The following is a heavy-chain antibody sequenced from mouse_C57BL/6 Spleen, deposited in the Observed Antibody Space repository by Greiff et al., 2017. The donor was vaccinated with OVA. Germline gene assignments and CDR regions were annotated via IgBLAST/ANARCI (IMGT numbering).Heavy chain of an antibody. D-gene: IGHD3-3*01. V-gene: IGHV1-55*01. J-gene: IGHJ2*01. CDR3: SSGPWDIDY. Sequence: QVQLQQPGAELVKPGASVTMSCKASGYTFTSYWITWVKQRHGQGLEWIGAIYTGSGSTNYNEKFKSKATLTVDTSSSTAYSQLSCLTSEDSAVYYCSSGPWDIDYWGQGTTLTVSS. CDR1: GYTFTSYW. CDR2: IYTGSGST.